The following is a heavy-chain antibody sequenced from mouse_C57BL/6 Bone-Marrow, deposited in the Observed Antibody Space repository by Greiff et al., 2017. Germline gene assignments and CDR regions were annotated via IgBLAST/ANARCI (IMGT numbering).Heavy chain of an antibody. Sequence: QVQLQQSGPGLVQPSQSLSITCTVSGFSLTSYGVHWVRQSPGKGLAWMGVIWSGGSTDYNAAFISRLGISKDKSKSQVFFKMNSLQADDTAIYYCATFYYGYDDYAMDYWGKGTSVTGSS. CDR3: ATFYYGYDDYAMDY. CDR1: GFSLTSYG. CDR2: IWSGGST. J-gene: IGHJ4*01. D-gene: IGHD2-2*01. V-gene: IGHV2-2*01.